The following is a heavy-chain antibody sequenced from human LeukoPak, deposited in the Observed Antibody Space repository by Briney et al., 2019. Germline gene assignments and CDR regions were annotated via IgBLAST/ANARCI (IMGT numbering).Heavy chain of an antibody. CDR2: FDPEDGET. CDR1: GYTLTELS. CDR3: AREMWSSGWDDPEPYYYGMDV. V-gene: IGHV1-24*01. Sequence: ASVKVSCKVSGYTLTELSMHWVRQAPGKGLEWMGGFDPEDGETIYAQKFQGRVTMTEDTSTDTAYMELSSLRSEDTAVYYCAREMWSSGWDDPEPYYYGMDVWGQGTTVTVSS. J-gene: IGHJ6*02. D-gene: IGHD6-19*01.